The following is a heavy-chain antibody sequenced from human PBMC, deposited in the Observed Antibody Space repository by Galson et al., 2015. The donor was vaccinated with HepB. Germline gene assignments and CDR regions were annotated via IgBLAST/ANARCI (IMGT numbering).Heavy chain of an antibody. CDR1: GFTFSSYG. V-gene: IGHV3-30*18. D-gene: IGHD2-15*01. J-gene: IGHJ6*02. Sequence: SLRLSCAASGFTFSSYGMHWVRQAPGKGLEWVAVISYDGSNKYYADPVKGRFTISRDNSKNTLYLQMNSLRAEDTAVYYCAKDLRATDYYYYGMDVWGQGTTVTVSS. CDR2: ISYDGSNK. CDR3: AKDLRATDYYYYGMDV.